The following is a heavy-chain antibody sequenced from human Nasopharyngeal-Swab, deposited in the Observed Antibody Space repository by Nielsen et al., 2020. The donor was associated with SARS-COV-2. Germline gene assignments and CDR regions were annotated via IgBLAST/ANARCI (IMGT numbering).Heavy chain of an antibody. CDR3: TTDAPNYGDYVRH. V-gene: IGHV3-48*01. CDR1: GFTFSSYS. CDR2: ISSSSSTI. Sequence: GESLKISCAASGFTFSSYSMNWVRQAPGKGLEWVSFISSSSSTIYYADSVKGRFTISRDNAKKSLYLQMNSLKTEDTAVYYCTTDAPNYGDYVRHWGQGTLVTVSS. D-gene: IGHD4-17*01. J-gene: IGHJ4*02.